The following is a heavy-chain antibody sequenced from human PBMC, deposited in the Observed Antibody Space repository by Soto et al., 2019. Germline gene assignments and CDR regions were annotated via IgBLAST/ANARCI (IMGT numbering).Heavy chain of an antibody. Sequence: ASVKVSCKASGYTFTSYYMHWARQAPGQGLEWMGIINPSGGSTSYAQKFQGRVTMTRDTSTSTVYMELSSLRSEDTAVYYCAVGYCISTSCYGPPIFDYWGQGTLVTVSS. V-gene: IGHV1-46*01. CDR3: AVGYCISTSCYGPPIFDY. CDR2: INPSGGST. D-gene: IGHD2-2*01. J-gene: IGHJ4*02. CDR1: GYTFTSYY.